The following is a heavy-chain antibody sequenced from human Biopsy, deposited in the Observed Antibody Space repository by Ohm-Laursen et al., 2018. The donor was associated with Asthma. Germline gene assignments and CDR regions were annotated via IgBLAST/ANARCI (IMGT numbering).Heavy chain of an antibody. CDR2: ISYDGSNK. Sequence: SLRLSCSASGFTFSRYGMHWVRQAPGKGLEWVAVISYDGSNKYYGDSVQGRFTISRDNSKNTLYLQMNSLRAEDTAVYYCAKDIGLSATEDYAYHGLDVWGQGTTVTVSS. CDR3: AKDIGLSATEDYAYHGLDV. D-gene: IGHD2-15*01. CDR1: GFTFSRYG. J-gene: IGHJ6*02. V-gene: IGHV3-30*18.